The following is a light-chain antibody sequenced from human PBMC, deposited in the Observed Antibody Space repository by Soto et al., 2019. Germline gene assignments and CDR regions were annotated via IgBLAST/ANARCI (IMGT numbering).Light chain of an antibody. Sequence: SVLTQPASVSGSPGQPITISCTGTSSDVGGYDYVSWYQLHPGKAPKLMVFEVNNRPSGVSYRFSGSKSGNTASLTISGLQAEDEADYFCSSYSISTAYLFGTGTKVTVL. V-gene: IGLV2-14*01. J-gene: IGLJ1*01. CDR2: EVN. CDR3: SSYSISTAYL. CDR1: SSDVGGYDY.